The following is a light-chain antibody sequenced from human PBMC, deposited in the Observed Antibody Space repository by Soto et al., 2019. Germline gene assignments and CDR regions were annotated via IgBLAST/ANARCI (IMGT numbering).Light chain of an antibody. CDR2: DVS. CDR3: QQHNTFWT. CDR1: QTISSW. V-gene: IGKV1-5*01. Sequence: DIQMTQSPSTLSASVGDRVTITCRASQTISSWLAWYQQKPGKAPKLLIYDVSSLESGVPSRFTGSGSGTEITLTISSLQPDDSATYYCQQHNTFWTFGQGTKVDIK. J-gene: IGKJ1*01.